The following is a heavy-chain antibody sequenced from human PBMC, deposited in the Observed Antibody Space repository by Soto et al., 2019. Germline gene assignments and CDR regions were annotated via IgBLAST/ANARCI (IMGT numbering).Heavy chain of an antibody. CDR2: IIAGNGNT. V-gene: IGHV1-3*05. D-gene: IGHD2-15*01. Sequence: QVQLVQSGAEEKKPGASVKVSCKASGYTFTSNAMHWVRQAPGQRLEWMGWIIAGNGNTKYSQKFQGRVTITRDTSARTAYMELSSLRSEDTAVYDCARTVQYCSGGSCYYAMDVWGQGTTVTVSS. J-gene: IGHJ6*02. CDR3: ARTVQYCSGGSCYYAMDV. CDR1: GYTFTSNA.